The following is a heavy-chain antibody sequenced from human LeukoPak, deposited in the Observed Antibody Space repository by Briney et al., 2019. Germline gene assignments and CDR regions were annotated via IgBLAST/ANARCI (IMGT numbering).Heavy chain of an antibody. D-gene: IGHD6-13*01. V-gene: IGHV3-33*03. CDR2: IWYDGSNK. CDR1: GFTFSSYG. Sequence: GGSLRLSCAASGFTFSSYGMHWVRQAPGKGLEWVAVIWYDGSNKYYADSVKGRFTISRDNAKNSLYLQMNSLSVEDTAVYYCATYSSSWYYFDYWGQGTLVTVSS. CDR3: ATYSSSWYYFDY. J-gene: IGHJ4*02.